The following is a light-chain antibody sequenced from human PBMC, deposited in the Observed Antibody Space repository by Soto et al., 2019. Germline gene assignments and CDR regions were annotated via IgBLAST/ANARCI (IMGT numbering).Light chain of an antibody. J-gene: IGKJ2*01. CDR1: QSLLHSNGYNY. CDR2: LGS. CDR3: MQDLQTPSFYT. Sequence: DIVMTQSPLSLPVTPGEPASISCRSSQSLLHSNGYNYLDWYLQKPGQSPQLLIYLGSNRASGVADRFSGSGSGTDFTLKISRVEAEDVGVYYCMQDLQTPSFYTFGQGTKLEI. V-gene: IGKV2-28*01.